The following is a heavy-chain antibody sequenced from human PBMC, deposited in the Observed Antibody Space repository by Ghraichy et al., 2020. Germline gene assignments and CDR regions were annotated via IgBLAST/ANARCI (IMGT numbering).Heavy chain of an antibody. CDR2: IKSNTDGGTT. Sequence: GGSLRLSCAASGFTFSKAWMSWVRQAPGKGLEWVGRIKSNTDGGTTDYAAPVKGRFTISRDDSKNTLYLQMSSLKTEDTAVYYCTTGYYDTNDAFDIWGQGTMVTVSS. CDR3: TTGYYDTNDAFDI. V-gene: IGHV3-15*05. J-gene: IGHJ3*02. CDR1: GFTFSKAW. D-gene: IGHD3-22*01.